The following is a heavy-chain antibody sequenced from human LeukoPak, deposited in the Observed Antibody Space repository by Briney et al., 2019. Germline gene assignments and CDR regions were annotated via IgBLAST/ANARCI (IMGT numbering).Heavy chain of an antibody. CDR2: IYHSGST. D-gene: IGHD1-26*01. J-gene: IGHJ6*03. CDR3: ARASSGSYSGPIYYYYYMDV. V-gene: IGHV4-30-4*08. CDR1: GGSVGSGDYY. Sequence: LQTLSLTCTVSGGSVGSGDYYWSWIRQPPGKGLEWIGCIYHSGSTYYNPSFKSRVTISLDTPKNQFSLKLSSVTAADTAVYYCARASSGSYSGPIYYYYYMDVWGKGTTVTVSS.